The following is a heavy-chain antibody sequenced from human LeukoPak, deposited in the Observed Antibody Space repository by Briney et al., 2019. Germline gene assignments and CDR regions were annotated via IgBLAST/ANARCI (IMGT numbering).Heavy chain of an antibody. Sequence: GGSLRLSCAASGFTFSSYSMDWVRQAPGKGLEWVSSISSSSSYIYYADSVKGRFTISRDNAKNSLYLQMNSLRAEDTAVYYCARDLSLPKYYDSSGYIDYWGQGTLVTVSS. D-gene: IGHD3-22*01. V-gene: IGHV3-21*01. CDR3: ARDLSLPKYYDSSGYIDY. CDR1: GFTFSSYS. CDR2: ISSSSSYI. J-gene: IGHJ4*02.